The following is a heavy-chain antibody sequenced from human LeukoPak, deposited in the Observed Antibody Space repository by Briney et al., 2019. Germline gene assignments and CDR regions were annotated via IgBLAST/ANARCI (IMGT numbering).Heavy chain of an antibody. Sequence: GESLKISCAASEFTFSSYSMNWVRQAPGKGLEWVSSISRSSTYIYYADSVKGRFTISRDNAKNSLYLQMNSLRADDTAVYYCARDPQGDYYMDVWGKGTTVTVSS. CDR3: ARDPQGDYYMDV. D-gene: IGHD3-16*01. J-gene: IGHJ6*03. CDR2: ISRSSTYI. V-gene: IGHV3-21*01. CDR1: EFTFSSYS.